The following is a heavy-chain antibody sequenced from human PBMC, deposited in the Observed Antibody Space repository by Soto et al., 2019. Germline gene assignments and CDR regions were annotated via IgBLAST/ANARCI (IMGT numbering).Heavy chain of an antibody. Sequence: SVKVSCKASGYTFTSYDINWVRQATGQGLEWMGWMNPNSGNTGYAQKFQGRVTMTRNTSISTAYMELSSLRSEDTAVYYCARGRGRNYDYGMDVWGQGTTVTVSS. CDR1: GYTFTSYD. J-gene: IGHJ6*02. D-gene: IGHD2-15*01. CDR3: ARGRGRNYDYGMDV. CDR2: MNPNSGNT. V-gene: IGHV1-8*01.